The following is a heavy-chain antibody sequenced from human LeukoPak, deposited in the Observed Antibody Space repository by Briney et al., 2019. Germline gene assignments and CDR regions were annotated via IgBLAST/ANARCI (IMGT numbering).Heavy chain of an antibody. V-gene: IGHV3-7*01. Sequence: GSLRLSCAASGFTFSSSWMAWVRQAPGKGLEWVGNIKEDGTAKNYVVSVRGRFTISRDNAKNSLYLQMNSLRAEDTAVYYCARYGSGSYAFDYWGQGTLVTVSS. CDR2: IKEDGTAK. CDR1: GFTFSSSW. CDR3: ARYGSGSYAFDY. J-gene: IGHJ4*02. D-gene: IGHD3-10*01.